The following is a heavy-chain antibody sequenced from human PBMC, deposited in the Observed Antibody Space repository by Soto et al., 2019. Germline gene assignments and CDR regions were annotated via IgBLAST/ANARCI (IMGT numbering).Heavy chain of an antibody. CDR3: ASLVDDFARQTFDY. CDR2: IYYSGST. J-gene: IGHJ4*02. V-gene: IGHV4-31*03. CDR1: GGSISSGGYY. D-gene: IGHD1-1*01. Sequence: QVQLQESGPGLVKPSQTLSLTCTVSGGSISSGGYYWSWIRQHPGKGLEWIGYIYYSGSTYYNQSLKSRVTLSVDTSKNQSSLKLSSVTAADTAVYYCASLVDDFARQTFDYWGQGTLVTVSS.